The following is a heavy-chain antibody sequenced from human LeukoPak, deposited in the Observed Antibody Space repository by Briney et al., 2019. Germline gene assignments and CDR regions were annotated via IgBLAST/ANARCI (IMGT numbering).Heavy chain of an antibody. CDR1: GFTFDDYA. V-gene: IGHV3-9*01. D-gene: IGHD6-13*01. Sequence: PGRSLRLSCAASGFTFDDYAMHWVRQAPGKGLEWVSGISWNSGSIGYADSVKGRFTISRDNAKNSLYLQMNSLRAEDTALYYCAKDKSRIAAAGSFDYWGQGTLVTVSS. J-gene: IGHJ4*02. CDR3: AKDKSRIAAAGSFDY. CDR2: ISWNSGSI.